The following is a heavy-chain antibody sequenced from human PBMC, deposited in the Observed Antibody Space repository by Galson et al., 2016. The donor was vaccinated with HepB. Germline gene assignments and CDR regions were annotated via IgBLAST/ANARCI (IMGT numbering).Heavy chain of an antibody. CDR3: AKGGTPDDQTINYAMDV. V-gene: IGHV3-23*01. CDR1: GFTFSSYA. D-gene: IGHD2-15*01. CDR2: ISGSRGSI. Sequence: SLRLSCAASGFTFSSYAMNWVRQAPGKGLEWVSVISGSRGSILYADSVKGRFTISRDNSKNTLYLQMNSLRAEDTAVYYCAKGGTPDDQTINYAMDVWGQGTTVTVSS. J-gene: IGHJ6*02.